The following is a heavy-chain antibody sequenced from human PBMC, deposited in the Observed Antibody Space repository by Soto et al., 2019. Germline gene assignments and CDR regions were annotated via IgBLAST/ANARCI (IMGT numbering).Heavy chain of an antibody. V-gene: IGHV3-23*01. Sequence: EVQLLESGGGLVQPGGSLRISCEASGFTFSSYAMTWVRQAPGKGLEWVSAISGSGTNRYYADSVKGRFTISRDNSKNTLYLQMNSLRAEDTAVYYCAKDRVDYGDYRGLDYWGQGTLVTVSS. CDR2: ISGSGTNR. CDR1: GFTFSSYA. CDR3: AKDRVDYGDYRGLDY. J-gene: IGHJ4*02. D-gene: IGHD4-17*01.